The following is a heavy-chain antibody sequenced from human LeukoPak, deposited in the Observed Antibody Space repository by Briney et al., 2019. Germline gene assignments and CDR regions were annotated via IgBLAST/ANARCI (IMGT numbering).Heavy chain of an antibody. CDR3: ARDRGYSYGSDY. CDR1: GFTFNGYN. J-gene: IGHJ4*02. V-gene: IGHV3-21*01. Sequence: GGSLRLSCAASGFTFNGYNMNWVRQAPGKGLEWVSSISSSSSYIYYADSVKGRFTISRDNAKNSLYLQMNSLRAEDTAVYYCARDRGYSYGSDYWGQGTLVTVSS. D-gene: IGHD5-18*01. CDR2: ISSSSSYI.